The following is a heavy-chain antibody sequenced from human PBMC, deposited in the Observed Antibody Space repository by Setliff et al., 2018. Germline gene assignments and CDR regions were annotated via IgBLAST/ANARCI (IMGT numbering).Heavy chain of an antibody. Sequence: PSETLSLTCAVSGASISSSAYSWNWIRQPPGKGLEWIVYIYHGGNTYYNPSLKSRVTISVDTSKNQLSLNLTSVTAADTAMYYCATGEGGSDDAFGIWGQGTMVTVSS. CDR2: IYHGGNT. J-gene: IGHJ3*02. CDR3: ATGEGGSDDAFGI. V-gene: IGHV4-30-2*01. CDR1: GASISSSAYS. D-gene: IGHD7-27*01.